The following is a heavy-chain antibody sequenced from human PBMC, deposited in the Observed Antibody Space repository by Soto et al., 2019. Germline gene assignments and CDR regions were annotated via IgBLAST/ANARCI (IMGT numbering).Heavy chain of an antibody. CDR3: ARGRYCLTGRCFPNWFDS. D-gene: IGHD2-15*01. V-gene: IGHV4-30-4*01. CDR2: IYKSATT. Sequence: LTCSVSGDSISTVDYFWAWIRQPPGQALEYIGYIYKSATTYYNPSFESRVAISLDTSKSQFSLNVTSVTAADTAVYFCARGRYCLTGRCFPNWFDSWGQGTLVTVSS. J-gene: IGHJ5*01. CDR1: GDSISTVDYF.